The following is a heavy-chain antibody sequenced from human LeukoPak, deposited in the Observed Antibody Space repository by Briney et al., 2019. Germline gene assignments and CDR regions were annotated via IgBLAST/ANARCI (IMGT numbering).Heavy chain of an antibody. Sequence: GGSLRLSCAASGFTFSTYSMSWVRQAPGKGLEWISHISAASRGIYYTDTVKGRFTISRDNAENSVFLQMRSLRPEDTAVYYCARGEYHQDGIGYNRFDNWGQGALVTVSS. J-gene: IGHJ4*02. CDR1: GFTFSTYS. D-gene: IGHD5-24*01. CDR3: ARGEYHQDGIGYNRFDN. V-gene: IGHV3-48*01. CDR2: ISAASRGI.